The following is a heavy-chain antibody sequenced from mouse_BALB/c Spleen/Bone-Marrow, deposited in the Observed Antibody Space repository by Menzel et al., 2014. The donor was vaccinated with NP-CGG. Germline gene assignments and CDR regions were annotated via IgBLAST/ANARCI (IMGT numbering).Heavy chain of an antibody. J-gene: IGHJ1*01. CDR2: ISSGSSTX. D-gene: IGHD1-1*01. CDR1: GFTFSSFG. V-gene: IGHV5-17*02. Sequence: EVQLVESGGGLVQPGGSRKLSCAASGFTFSSFGMHWVRQAPEKGLEWVAYISSGSSTXYYADTVKGRFTISRDNPKNTLFLQMTSLRSEDTAMYYCARSISHYYGSNWYFNVWGAGTTVTVSS. CDR3: ARSISHYYGSNWYFNV.